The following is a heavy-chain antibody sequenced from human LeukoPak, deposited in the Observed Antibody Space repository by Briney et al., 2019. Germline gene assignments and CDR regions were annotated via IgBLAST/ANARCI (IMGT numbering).Heavy chain of an antibody. J-gene: IGHJ3*02. CDR2: IYYSGST. CDR3: AGRDYYDSSGYHDAFHI. CDR1: GGSISNYY. D-gene: IGHD3-22*01. Sequence: PSETLYLTCTVSGGSISNYYWSRIRQPPGKGLEWIGYIYYSGSTNYNPSLKSRVTISVDTSKNQFSLKLSSVTAADTAVYYCAGRDYYDSSGYHDAFHIWGQGTMVTVSS. V-gene: IGHV4-59*01.